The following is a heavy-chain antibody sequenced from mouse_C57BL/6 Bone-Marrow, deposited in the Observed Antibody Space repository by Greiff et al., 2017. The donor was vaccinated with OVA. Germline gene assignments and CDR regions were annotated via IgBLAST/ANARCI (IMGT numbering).Heavy chain of an antibody. V-gene: IGHV1-55*01. D-gene: IGHD2-2*01. CDR2: IYPGSGST. Sequence: VQLQQPGAELVKPGASVKMSCKASGYTFTSYWITWVKQRPGQGLEWIGDIYPGSGSTNYNEKFKSKATLTVETSSSTAYMQLSSLTSEDSAVYYCARSRLPLYAMDYWGQGTSVTVSS. CDR3: ARSRLPLYAMDY. CDR1: GYTFTSYW. J-gene: IGHJ4*01.